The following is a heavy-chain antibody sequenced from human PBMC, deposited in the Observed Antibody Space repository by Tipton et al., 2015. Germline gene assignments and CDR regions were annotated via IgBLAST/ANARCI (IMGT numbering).Heavy chain of an antibody. CDR2: IKPDGSDT. Sequence: SLRLSCVVSGFSVTGHDMHWVRQAPGKGLEWVAHIKPDGSDTYYVDSVKGRFTISRDNAKNSLYLQMNSLRAEDTAVYFCARGDWGSSGQAYWGQGTLVTVSS. D-gene: IGHD3-22*01. CDR1: GFSVTGHD. CDR3: ARGDWGSSGQAY. V-gene: IGHV3-7*01. J-gene: IGHJ4*02.